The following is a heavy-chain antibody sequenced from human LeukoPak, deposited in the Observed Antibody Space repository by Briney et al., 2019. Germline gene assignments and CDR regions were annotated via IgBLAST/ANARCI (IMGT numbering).Heavy chain of an antibody. J-gene: IGHJ3*02. CDR1: GFTFSSYA. V-gene: IGHV4-34*08. CDR3: AARPSGYDYSFAFDI. Sequence: GSLRLSCAASGFTFSSYAMSWIRQPPGKGLEWIGEINHSGSTNYNPSLKSRVTISVDTSKNQFSLKLSSVTAADTAVYYCAARPSGYDYSFAFDIWGQGTMVTVSS. D-gene: IGHD5-12*01. CDR2: INHSGST.